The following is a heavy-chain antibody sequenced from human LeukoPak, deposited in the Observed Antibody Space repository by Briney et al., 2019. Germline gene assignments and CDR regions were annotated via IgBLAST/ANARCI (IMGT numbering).Heavy chain of an antibody. CDR3: AKEKHGQYYYGMDV. V-gene: IGHV3-30*18. CDR2: ISYDGSNK. J-gene: IGHJ6*02. Sequence: GGSLRLSCAASGFTFSSYGMHWVRQAPGKGLEWVAVISYDGSNKYFADSVKGRFTISRDNSKNTLYLQMNSLRAEDTAVYYCAKEKHGQYYYGMDVWGQGTRSPSP. CDR1: GFTFSSYG. D-gene: IGHD2-21*01.